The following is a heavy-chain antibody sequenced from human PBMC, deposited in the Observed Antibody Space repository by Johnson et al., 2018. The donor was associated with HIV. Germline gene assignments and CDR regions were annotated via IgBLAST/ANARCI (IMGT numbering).Heavy chain of an antibody. CDR2: ISYDGSNK. V-gene: IGHV3-30-3*01. J-gene: IGHJ3*02. CDR1: GFSFSSFA. Sequence: VQLVESGGGVVQPGRSLRLSCVASGFSFSSFAMHWVRQAPGKGLEWVAVISYDGSNKYFTDSVRGRFTISRDNSKNTLFLHMNSLRAEDTAVYYCAAYYDFWSGSYTSGFDIWGQGTMVTVSS. CDR3: AAYYDFWSGSYTSGFDI. D-gene: IGHD3-3*01.